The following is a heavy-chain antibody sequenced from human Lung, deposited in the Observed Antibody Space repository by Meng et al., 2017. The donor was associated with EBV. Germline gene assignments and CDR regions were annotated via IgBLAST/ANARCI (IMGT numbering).Heavy chain of an antibody. CDR1: GGSIRFGDYY. Sequence: QGQLQESGPGLVKPSQTLSLTCTGSGGSIRFGDYYWSWIRQPPGKGLEWIGYIYDSGSTSYNPSLMSRVTISVDTSRNQFSLKLTSVTAADTAVYYCAREYSSSSGLPGPWGQGTLVTVSS. V-gene: IGHV4-30-4*08. CDR3: AREYSSSSGLPGP. CDR2: IYDSGST. J-gene: IGHJ5*02. D-gene: IGHD6-6*01.